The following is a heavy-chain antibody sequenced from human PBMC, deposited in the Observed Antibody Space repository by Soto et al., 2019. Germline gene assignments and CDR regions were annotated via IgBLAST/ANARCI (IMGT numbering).Heavy chain of an antibody. Sequence: EASVKVSCKASGYAFTSYGISWVRQAPGQGLEWMGWISAYNGNTNYAQKLQGRVTMTTDTSTSTAYMELRSLRSDDTAVYYCARMGKYCTNGVCWHYMDVWGKGTTVTVSS. J-gene: IGHJ6*03. V-gene: IGHV1-18*01. CDR2: ISAYNGNT. CDR3: ARMGKYCTNGVCWHYMDV. CDR1: GYAFTSYG. D-gene: IGHD2-8*01.